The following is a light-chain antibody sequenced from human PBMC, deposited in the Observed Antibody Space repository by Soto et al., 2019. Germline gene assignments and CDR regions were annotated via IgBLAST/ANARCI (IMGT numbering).Light chain of an antibody. CDR2: EVT. Sequence: QSALTQPGSVSGSPGQSITISCTGTSIDVGGYDYVSWYQHHPGKAPKLIIYEVTNRPSGVSDRFSGSKSGNTASLTISGLQAEDEADYYCSSYTSRSTLVIGGGTKVTVL. V-gene: IGLV2-14*01. CDR3: SSYTSRSTLV. J-gene: IGLJ2*01. CDR1: SIDVGGYDY.